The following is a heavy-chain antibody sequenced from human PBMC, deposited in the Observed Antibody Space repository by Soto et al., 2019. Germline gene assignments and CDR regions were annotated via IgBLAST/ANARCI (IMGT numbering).Heavy chain of an antibody. V-gene: IGHV3-33*01. J-gene: IGHJ6*02. Sequence: GGSLRLSCAASGFTFSSYGMHWVRQAPGKGLEWVAVIWYDGSNKYYADSVKGRFTISRDNSKNTLYLQMNSLRAEDTAVYYCARDGCGGGSCYSGYYYYYGMDVWGQGTTVTVSS. D-gene: IGHD2-15*01. CDR1: GFTFSSYG. CDR3: ARDGCGGGSCYSGYYYYYGMDV. CDR2: IWYDGSNK.